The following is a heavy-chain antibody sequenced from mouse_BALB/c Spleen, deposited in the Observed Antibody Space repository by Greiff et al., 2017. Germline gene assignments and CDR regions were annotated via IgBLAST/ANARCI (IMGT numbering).Heavy chain of an antibody. D-gene: IGHD1-1*01. CDR1: GFSLTSYG. CDR2: IWAGGST. J-gene: IGHJ4*01. CDR3: ATEPYYYGSSPYAMDY. V-gene: IGHV2-9*02. Sequence: QVQLKQSGPGLVAPSQSLSITCTVSGFSLTSYGVHWVRQPPGKGLEWLGVIWAGGSTNYNSALMSRLSISKDNSKSQVFLKMNSLQTDDTAMYYCATEPYYYGSSPYAMDYWGQGTSVTVSS.